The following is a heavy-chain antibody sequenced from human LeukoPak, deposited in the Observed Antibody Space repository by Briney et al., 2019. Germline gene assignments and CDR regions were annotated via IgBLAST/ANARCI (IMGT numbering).Heavy chain of an antibody. D-gene: IGHD3-22*01. CDR2: IYYSGSA. Sequence: KPSETLSLTCTVSGGSISSSSYYWGWIRQPPGKGLEWIGSIYYSGSAYYNPSLKSRVTISVDTSKNQFSLKLSSVTAADTAVYYCASDSSGYSYFDYWGQGTLVTVSS. CDR1: GGSISSSSYY. CDR3: ASDSSGYSYFDY. J-gene: IGHJ4*02. V-gene: IGHV4-39*07.